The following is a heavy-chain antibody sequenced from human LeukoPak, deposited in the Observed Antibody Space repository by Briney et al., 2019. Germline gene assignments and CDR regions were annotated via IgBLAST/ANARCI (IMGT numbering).Heavy chain of an antibody. D-gene: IGHD5-18*01. Sequence: PGGSLRLSCAASGFTFSSYWMTWVRQAPGKGLEWVSGISWNSGSIGYADSVKGRFTISRDNAKNSLYLQMNSLRAEDTALYYCAKGPTAMVTPGFDYWGQGTLVTVSS. CDR3: AKGPTAMVTPGFDY. CDR1: GFTFSSYW. V-gene: IGHV3-9*01. J-gene: IGHJ4*02. CDR2: ISWNSGSI.